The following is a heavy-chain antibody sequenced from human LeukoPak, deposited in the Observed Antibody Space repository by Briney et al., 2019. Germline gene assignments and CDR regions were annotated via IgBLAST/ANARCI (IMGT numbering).Heavy chain of an antibody. Sequence: GGSLRLSCAASGFTFSSYWMSWVRQAPGKGLEWVANIKQDGSEKYYVDSVKGRFTISRDNAKNSLHLQMNSLRAEDTAVYYCARGTGDYEYYFDYWGQGTLVTVSS. D-gene: IGHD4-17*01. CDR1: GFTFSSYW. V-gene: IGHV3-7*01. CDR3: ARGTGDYEYYFDY. J-gene: IGHJ4*02. CDR2: IKQDGSEK.